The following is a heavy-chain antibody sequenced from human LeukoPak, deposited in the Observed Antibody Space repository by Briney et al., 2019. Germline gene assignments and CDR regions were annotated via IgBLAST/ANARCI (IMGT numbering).Heavy chain of an antibody. CDR3: ARDRLYCSNSNCYPDAFDI. V-gene: IGHV1-18*01. J-gene: IGHJ3*02. CDR1: GYTFTSYG. D-gene: IGHD2-2*01. Sequence: GASVKVSCKASGYTFTSYGISWVRQAPGQGLEWMGWISAYNGNTNYAQKLQGRVTMTTDTSTSTAYMELRSLRSDDTAVYYCARDRLYCSNSNCYPDAFDIWGQGTMVTVSS. CDR2: ISAYNGNT.